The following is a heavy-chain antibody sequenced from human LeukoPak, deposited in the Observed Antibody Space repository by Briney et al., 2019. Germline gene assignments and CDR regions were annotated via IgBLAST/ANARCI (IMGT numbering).Heavy chain of an antibody. Sequence: SETLSLTCTVSGGSISSYYWSWIRQPPGKGLEWIGYIYYSGSTNYNPSLKSRVTISVDTSKNQFSLKLSSVTAADTAVYYCARTAYSYASTGFDYWGQGTLVTVSS. V-gene: IGHV4-59*12. J-gene: IGHJ4*02. CDR1: GGSISSYY. CDR3: ARTAYSYASTGFDY. D-gene: IGHD5-18*01. CDR2: IYYSGST.